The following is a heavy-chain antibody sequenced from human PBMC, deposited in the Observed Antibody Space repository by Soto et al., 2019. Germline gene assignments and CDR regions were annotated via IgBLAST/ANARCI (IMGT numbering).Heavy chain of an antibody. Sequence: QVQLVQSGAEVKKPGSSVKVSCKASGGTFSSYAISWVRQAPGQGLEWMGGIIPIFGTANYAQKFQGRVTSTADESTSTAYMELSSLRSEDTAVYYWARRSMIAARRGWSMDVWGQGTTVTVSS. V-gene: IGHV1-69*01. CDR2: IIPIFGTA. CDR1: GGTFSSYA. D-gene: IGHD6-6*01. CDR3: ARRSMIAARRGWSMDV. J-gene: IGHJ6*02.